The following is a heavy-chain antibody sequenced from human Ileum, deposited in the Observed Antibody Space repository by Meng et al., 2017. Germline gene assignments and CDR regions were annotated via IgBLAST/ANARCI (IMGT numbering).Heavy chain of an antibody. Sequence: EVQLVGPGGGLVQPGGSLRLACTASGFTFSSSWMHWVRQVPGKGLVWVSRIKYDGSITMYADFVKGRFTISRDNAKNTLYLQMNNLRAEDTAVYYCARSDWFDPWGQGTLVTVSS. V-gene: IGHV3-74*03. CDR3: ARSDWFDP. J-gene: IGHJ5*02. CDR2: IKYDGSIT. CDR1: GFTFSSSW.